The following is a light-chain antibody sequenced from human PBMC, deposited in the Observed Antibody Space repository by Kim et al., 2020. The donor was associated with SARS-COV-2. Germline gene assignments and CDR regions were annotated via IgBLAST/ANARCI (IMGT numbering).Light chain of an antibody. V-gene: IGLV3-21*03. CDR1: KIGGKS. Sequence: PGKRARITCGGTKIGGKSVPWYQQKPGQAPVLVGYDDSDRPSGIPERFSGSNSGNTATLTISRVEAGDEADYYCQVWDSSSDHRVVFGGGTQLTVL. CDR2: DDS. CDR3: QVWDSSSDHRVV. J-gene: IGLJ2*01.